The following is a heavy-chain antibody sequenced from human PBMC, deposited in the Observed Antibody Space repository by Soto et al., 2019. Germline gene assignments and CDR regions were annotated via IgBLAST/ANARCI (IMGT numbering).Heavy chain of an antibody. Sequence: GGSLRVSCAASGFTFSSYGMHWVRQAPGKGLEWVAVISYDGSNKYYADSVKGRFTISRDNSKNTLYLQMNSLRAEDTAVYYCAKDLGSGSYYVFYYYYGMDVWGQGTTVTVSS. CDR2: ISYDGSNK. CDR3: AKDLGSGSYYVFYYYYGMDV. D-gene: IGHD1-26*01. CDR1: GFTFSSYG. V-gene: IGHV3-30*18. J-gene: IGHJ6*02.